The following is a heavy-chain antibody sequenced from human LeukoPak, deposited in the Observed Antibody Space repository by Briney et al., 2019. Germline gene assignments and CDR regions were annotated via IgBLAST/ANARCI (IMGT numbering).Heavy chain of an antibody. CDR1: GSTFSSYS. CDR2: ISSSSSYI. D-gene: IGHD3-9*01. Sequence: GGSLSLTCAASGSTFSSYSMNWVRQAPGKGLEWVSSISSSSSYIYYADSVKGRFTISRDNAKNSLYLQMNSLRAEDTAVYYCAREGYYDILTGILNDYWGQGPLVTVSS. V-gene: IGHV3-21*01. J-gene: IGHJ4*02. CDR3: AREGYYDILTGILNDY.